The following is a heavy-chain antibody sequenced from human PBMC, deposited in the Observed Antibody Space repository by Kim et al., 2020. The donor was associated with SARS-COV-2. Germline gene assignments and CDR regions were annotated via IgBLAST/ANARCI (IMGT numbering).Heavy chain of an antibody. Sequence: VRGRFTNTRENSKNTLYLQMNSLRAEDTAVYYCAKDVRLGWLQLGGFDYWGQGTLVTVSS. D-gene: IGHD5-12*01. CDR3: AKDVRLGWLQLGGFDY. J-gene: IGHJ4*02. V-gene: IGHV3-33*06.